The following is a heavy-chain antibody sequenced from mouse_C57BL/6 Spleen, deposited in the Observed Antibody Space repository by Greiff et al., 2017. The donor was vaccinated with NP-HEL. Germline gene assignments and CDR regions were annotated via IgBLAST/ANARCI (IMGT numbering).Heavy chain of an antibody. CDR1: GYTFTSYW. V-gene: IGHV1-55*01. J-gene: IGHJ2*01. D-gene: IGHD1-1*01. CDR2: IDPGSGST. Sequence: QVQLQQPGAELVKPGASVKMSCKASGYTFTSYWITWVKQRPGQGLEWIGEIDPGSGSTNYNEKFKSKATLTVDTSSSNAYMQLSSLTSDYSAVYSCASPITTVVPDYWGQGTTLTVSS. CDR3: ASPITTVVPDY.